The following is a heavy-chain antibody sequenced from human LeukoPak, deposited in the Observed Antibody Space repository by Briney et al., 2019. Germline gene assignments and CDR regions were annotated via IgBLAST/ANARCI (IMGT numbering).Heavy chain of an antibody. CDR2: ISTSSTYI. Sequence: GGSLRLSCGASGFTLSSYSMNWVRQAPGKGLEWVSSISTSSTYIYYADSVKGRFTISRDNAKNSLYLQMNSLRAEDAAVYYCARDPPFIIGTTFFDYWGQGTLVTVSS. CDR1: GFTLSSYS. J-gene: IGHJ4*02. CDR3: ARDPPFIIGTTFFDY. D-gene: IGHD1-20*01. V-gene: IGHV3-21*01.